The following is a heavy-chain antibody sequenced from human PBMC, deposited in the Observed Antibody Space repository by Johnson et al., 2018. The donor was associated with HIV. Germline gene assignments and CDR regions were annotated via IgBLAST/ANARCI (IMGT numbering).Heavy chain of an antibody. V-gene: IGHV3-66*01. CDR1: GFTVSGNY. CDR3: ARDLPGIYDAFDL. Sequence: VLLVESGGGLVQPGGSLRLSCAASGFTVSGNYMTWVRQAPGKGLEWVSVVYSAGHTYYADSVKGRFTISRDVSKNILYLQMHSLRTEDTAYYYCARDLPGIYDAFDLWGQGTKVTISS. D-gene: IGHD1-26*01. J-gene: IGHJ3*01. CDR2: VYSAGHT.